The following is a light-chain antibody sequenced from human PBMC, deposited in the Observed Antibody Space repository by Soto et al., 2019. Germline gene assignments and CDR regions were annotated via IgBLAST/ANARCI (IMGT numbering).Light chain of an antibody. CDR2: GAS. CDR1: QSVRSTS. Sequence: PGERATLSCRASQSVRSTSLAWYQQKPGQAPRLLIYGASSRATGIPDRFSGGGSGTDFTLTISRLEPEDFAVYYCQHYGSSPPITFGQGTRLENK. CDR3: QHYGSSPPIT. V-gene: IGKV3-20*01. J-gene: IGKJ5*01.